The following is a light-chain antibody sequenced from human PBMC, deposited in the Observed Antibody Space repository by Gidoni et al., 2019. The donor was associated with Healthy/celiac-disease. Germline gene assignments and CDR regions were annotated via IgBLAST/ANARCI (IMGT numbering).Light chain of an antibody. CDR2: QDS. CDR3: QAWDSSTVV. Sequence: SYELTQPLSVSVSPGQTASITCSGGKLGDKYSCWYQQKPGQSPVLVIYQDSKRPSGIPERFSGSNSGNTATLTISGTQAMDEADYYCQAWDSSTVVFGGGTKLTVL. J-gene: IGLJ2*01. CDR1: KLGDKY. V-gene: IGLV3-1*01.